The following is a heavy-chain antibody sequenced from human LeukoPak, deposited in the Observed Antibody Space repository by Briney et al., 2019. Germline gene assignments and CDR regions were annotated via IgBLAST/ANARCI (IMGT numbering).Heavy chain of an antibody. J-gene: IGHJ4*02. CDR3: ARGYRYFDWLLDDY. Sequence: GGSLRLSCAASGFTFSSYEMNWVRQAPGKGLEWVSYISSSGSTIYYADSVKGRFTISRDNAKNSLYLQMNSLRAEDTAVYYCARGYRYFDWLLDDYWGQGTLVTVSS. CDR2: ISSSGSTI. CDR1: GFTFSSYE. D-gene: IGHD3-9*01. V-gene: IGHV3-48*03.